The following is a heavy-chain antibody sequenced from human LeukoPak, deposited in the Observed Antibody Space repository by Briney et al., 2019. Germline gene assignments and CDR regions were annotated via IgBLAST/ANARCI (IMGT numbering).Heavy chain of an antibody. CDR1: GFTFSIYA. CDR2: ISGSDGTT. CDR3: AKVGNWKYGHHDY. J-gene: IGHJ4*02. Sequence: GGSLRLSCAPSGFTFSIYAMTWVRQAPGKGLECVSAISGSDGTTYYAASVKGLFTISRDNSKSTLSLQMNSLRAEDRAVYYCAKVGNWKYGHHDYWGQGTLVTVSS. V-gene: IGHV3-23*01. D-gene: IGHD1-7*01.